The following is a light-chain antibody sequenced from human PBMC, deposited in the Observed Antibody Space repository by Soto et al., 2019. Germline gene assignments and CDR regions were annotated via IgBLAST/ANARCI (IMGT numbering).Light chain of an antibody. J-gene: IGKJ4*01. V-gene: IGKV3-11*01. Sequence: EIVLTQSPATLSLSPGERATLSCRASQSVSNSLAWYQQKVGQAPRLLIYDASNRATGIPARFSGSGSGTDFTLTISNLEPEDFAVYYCHQRSNWPLTFGGGTKVEIK. CDR1: QSVSNS. CDR3: HQRSNWPLT. CDR2: DAS.